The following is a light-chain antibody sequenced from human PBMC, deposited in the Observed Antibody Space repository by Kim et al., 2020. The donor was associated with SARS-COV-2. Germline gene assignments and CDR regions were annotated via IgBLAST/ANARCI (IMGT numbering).Light chain of an antibody. Sequence: EIVLTQSPGTLSLSPGERATLSCRASQSINSDLGWYQQIPGQPPRLLIYDASNRATGIPARFSGSGSGTDFTLTISSLEPEDFALYYCLQRHDWPLTFGGGTKLEI. CDR3: LQRHDWPLT. CDR1: QSINSD. CDR2: DAS. J-gene: IGKJ4*01. V-gene: IGKV3-11*01.